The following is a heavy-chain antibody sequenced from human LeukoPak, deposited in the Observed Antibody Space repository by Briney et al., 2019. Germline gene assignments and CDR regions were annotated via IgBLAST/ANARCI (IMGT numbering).Heavy chain of an antibody. CDR3: AREADCTDGSCYRGAFDI. V-gene: IGHV3-33*01. CDR1: GFNFINYA. Sequence: GGSLRLSCAAPGFNFINYAMHWVRQAPGKGLEWVAVIWYDGGNRYYADSVKGRFTISRDTSEDTLFLQMNSLRAEDTAVYYCAREADCTDGSCYRGAFDIWGQGTMITVSS. CDR2: IWYDGGNR. J-gene: IGHJ3*02. D-gene: IGHD2-15*01.